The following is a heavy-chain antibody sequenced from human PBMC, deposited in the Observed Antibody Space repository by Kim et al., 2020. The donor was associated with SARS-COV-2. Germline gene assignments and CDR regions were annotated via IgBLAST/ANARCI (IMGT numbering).Heavy chain of an antibody. V-gene: IGHV1-8*01. CDR1: GYTFTSYD. J-gene: IGHJ6*02. CDR2: MNPNSGNT. Sequence: ASVKVSCKASGYTFTSYDINWVRQATGQGLEWMGWMNPNSGNTGYAQKFQVRVTMTRNTSISTAYMELSSLRSEDTAVYYCARVPTGVLRYFDWGPGYYYYGMDVWGQGTTVTVSS. CDR3: ARVPTGVLRYFDWGPGYYYYGMDV. D-gene: IGHD3-9*01.